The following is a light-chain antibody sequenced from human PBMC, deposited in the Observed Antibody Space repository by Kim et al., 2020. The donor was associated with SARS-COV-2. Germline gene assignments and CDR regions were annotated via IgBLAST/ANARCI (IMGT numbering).Light chain of an antibody. Sequence: DIQMTQSPSSLSASVGDRVTITCRASQSISSYLNWYQQKPGKAPKLLIYAASSLQSGVPSRFSGSGSGTDFTLTISSLQPEDFATYYCQQSYSREFGQGTKVDIK. J-gene: IGKJ1*01. CDR3: QQSYSRE. CDR1: QSISSY. CDR2: AAS. V-gene: IGKV1-39*01.